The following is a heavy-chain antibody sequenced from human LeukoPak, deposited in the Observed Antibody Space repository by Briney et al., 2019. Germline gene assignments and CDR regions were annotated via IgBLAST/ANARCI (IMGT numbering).Heavy chain of an antibody. Sequence: GGSLRLSCAASGFTFDDYAMHWVRQAPGKGLEWVSGISWNSGSIGYADSVKGRFTISRDNAKNSLYLQMNSLRPEDTALYYCAKDSRGYSYGYVAYWGQGILVTVSS. D-gene: IGHD5-18*01. CDR1: GFTFDDYA. V-gene: IGHV3-9*01. CDR3: AKDSRGYSYGYVAY. CDR2: ISWNSGSI. J-gene: IGHJ4*02.